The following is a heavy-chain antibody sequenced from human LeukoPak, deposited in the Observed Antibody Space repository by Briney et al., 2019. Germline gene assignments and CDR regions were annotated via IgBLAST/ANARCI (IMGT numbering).Heavy chain of an antibody. Sequence: SSVKVSCKASGGTFSSYAISWVRQAPGQGLEWMGGIIPIFGIANYAQKFQGRVTITADKSTSTAYMELSSLRSEDTAVYYCASGGSGYCSSTSCYSRYGMDVWGKGTTVTVSS. V-gene: IGHV1-69*17. CDR3: ASGGSGYCSSTSCYSRYGMDV. CDR2: IIPIFGIA. J-gene: IGHJ6*04. CDR1: GGTFSSYA. D-gene: IGHD2-2*02.